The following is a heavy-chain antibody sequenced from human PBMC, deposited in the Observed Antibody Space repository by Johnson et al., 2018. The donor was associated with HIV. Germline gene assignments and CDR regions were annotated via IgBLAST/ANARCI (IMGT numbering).Heavy chain of an antibody. V-gene: IGHV3-9*03. CDR2: ISWNSGSI. CDR3: AKGLYYYDSSDYDVSEI. Sequence: VQLVESGGGVLRPGGSLRLSCAASGFTFDDYAMHWVRQAPGKGLEWVSGISWNSGSIGYADSVKGRFTISTDNSKNTLYLQMNNLRVEDLGVYYCAKGLYYYDSSDYDVSEIWGQGTTVAVSS. J-gene: IGHJ3*02. CDR1: GFTFDDYA. D-gene: IGHD3-22*01.